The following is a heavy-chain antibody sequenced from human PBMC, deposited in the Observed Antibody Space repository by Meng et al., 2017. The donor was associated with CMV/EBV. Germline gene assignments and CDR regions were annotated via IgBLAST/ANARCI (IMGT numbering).Heavy chain of an antibody. Sequence: SVKVSCKASGGTFSSYTISWVRQAPGQGLEWMGRIIPILGIANYAQKFQGRVTITADKSTSTACMELSSLRSEDTAVYYCAREPGRRAFDIWGQGTMVTVSS. CDR2: IIPILGIA. CDR1: GGTFSSYT. D-gene: IGHD1-1*01. CDR3: AREPGRRAFDI. V-gene: IGHV1-69*04. J-gene: IGHJ3*02.